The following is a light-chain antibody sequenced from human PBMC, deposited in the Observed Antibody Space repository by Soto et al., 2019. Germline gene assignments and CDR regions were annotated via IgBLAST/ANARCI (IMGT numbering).Light chain of an antibody. CDR3: SSYTGRSTYVV. CDR2: DVN. J-gene: IGLJ2*01. V-gene: IGLV2-14*01. CDR1: SSDVGGYNY. Sequence: QSALTQPASVSGSPGQSITISCTGTSSDVGGYNYVSWYQQHPGKAPILMISDVNNMPEGVSNRFSGSKYGNTASLSISGLQAEDEADYYCSSYTGRSTYVVFGGGTKVTVL.